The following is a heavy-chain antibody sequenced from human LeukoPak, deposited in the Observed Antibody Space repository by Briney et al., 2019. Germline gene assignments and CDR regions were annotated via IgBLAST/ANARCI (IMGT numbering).Heavy chain of an antibody. CDR2: IKSKTDGGAT. J-gene: IGHJ4*02. CDR1: GFTFSKAW. V-gene: IGHV3-15*01. CDR3: TNLAYNSLFF. D-gene: IGHD2/OR15-2a*01. Sequence: GGSLRLSCATSGFTFSKAWMTWVRQAPGKGLEWVGRIKSKTDGGATDYAAPVKGRFTISTDDSKTTLYLQMNSLKTEDTAVYYWTNLAYNSLFFRGQGTLVTVSS.